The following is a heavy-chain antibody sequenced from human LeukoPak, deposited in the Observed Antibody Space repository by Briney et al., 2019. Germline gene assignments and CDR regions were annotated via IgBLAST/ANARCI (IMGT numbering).Heavy chain of an antibody. CDR1: GFTFSSYG. CDR3: ARGRIAVAGTGWWYFDL. V-gene: IGHV3-30*02. CDR2: IRYDGSNK. D-gene: IGHD6-19*01. J-gene: IGHJ2*01. Sequence: QPGGSLRLSCAASGFTFSSYGMHWVRQAPGKGLEWVAFIRYDGSNKYFADSLKGRFTISRDNSKNTLYLQMNSLRPEDTAVYYCARGRIAVAGTGWWYFDLWGRGTVVTVSP.